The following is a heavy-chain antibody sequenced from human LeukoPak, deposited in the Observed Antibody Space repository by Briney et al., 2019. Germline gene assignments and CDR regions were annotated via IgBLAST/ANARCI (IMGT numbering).Heavy chain of an antibody. J-gene: IGHJ4*02. CDR1: GFTFSRYA. D-gene: IGHD6-13*01. Sequence: GGSLRLSCAASGFTFSRYAMHWVRQAPGKGLEWVAFIRYDGDIKYYADSVKGRFTISRDNSKSTLYLQMNSLRAEDTALYYCAKAGHSSSWAWADYWGQGTLVTVSS. CDR2: IRYDGDIK. CDR3: AKAGHSSSWAWADY. V-gene: IGHV3-30*02.